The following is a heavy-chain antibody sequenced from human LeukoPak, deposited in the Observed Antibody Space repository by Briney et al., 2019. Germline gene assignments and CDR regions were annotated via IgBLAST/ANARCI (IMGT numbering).Heavy chain of an antibody. CDR2: IKQDGSEK. J-gene: IGHJ4*02. CDR3: ARGRYHHDSSGYSSFYH. V-gene: IGHV3-7*01. Sequence: GGSLRLSCAASGFAFSNYWMSWVRQAPGKGLEWVANIKQDGSEKYYVDSVKGRFTVSRDNAKNSLYLQMNSLRAEDTAVYYCARGRYHHDSSGYSSFYHWGQGTLVTVSS. CDR1: GFAFSNYW. D-gene: IGHD3-22*01.